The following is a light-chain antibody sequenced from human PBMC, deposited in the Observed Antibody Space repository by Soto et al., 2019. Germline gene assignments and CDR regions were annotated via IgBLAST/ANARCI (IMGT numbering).Light chain of an antibody. J-gene: IGLJ2*01. CDR2: EVI. CDR3: SSYRSNSLVA. Sequence: QSALTQPASVSASPGQSITISCTGTSSDVGDYNYVSWYQQYPGKAPKLMIYEVINRPSGVSHRFSGSKSGITASLTISGLQAEDEADYYCSSYRSNSLVAFGGGTQLTVL. CDR1: SSDVGDYNY. V-gene: IGLV2-14*01.